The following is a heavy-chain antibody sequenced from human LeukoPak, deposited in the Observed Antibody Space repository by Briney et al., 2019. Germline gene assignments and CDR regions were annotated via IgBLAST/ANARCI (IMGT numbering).Heavy chain of an antibody. D-gene: IGHD3-10*01. Sequence: GGSLRLSCAASGFTFSSYEMNWVRQAPGKGLEWVSFISGSSTYIYYADSVKGRFTISRDNAKNSVYLQVNSLRAEDTAVYYCARGEYGSGSYHIDYWGQGTLVTVSS. J-gene: IGHJ4*02. CDR1: GFTFSSYE. V-gene: IGHV3-21*01. CDR3: ARGEYGSGSYHIDY. CDR2: ISGSSTYI.